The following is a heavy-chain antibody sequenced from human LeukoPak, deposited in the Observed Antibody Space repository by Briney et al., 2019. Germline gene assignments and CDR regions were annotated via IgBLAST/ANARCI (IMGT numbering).Heavy chain of an antibody. CDR3: AKAPYGTVGYVPYFDY. V-gene: IGHV3-23*01. CDR2: ISSSGDGT. D-gene: IGHD5-12*01. J-gene: IGHJ4*02. Sequence: GGSLRLSCAATGFTFSSYVMSWVRQAPGKGLEWVSAISSSGDGTSYTDSVKGRFTTSRDNSKNTLYLQMISLRAEDTAVYYCAKAPYGTVGYVPYFDYWGQGTLVTVSS. CDR1: GFTFSSYV.